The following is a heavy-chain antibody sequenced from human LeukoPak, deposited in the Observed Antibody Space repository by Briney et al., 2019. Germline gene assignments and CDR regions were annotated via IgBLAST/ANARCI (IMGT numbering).Heavy chain of an antibody. D-gene: IGHD1-26*01. V-gene: IGHV4-30-2*01. CDR3: AREGRVGKAFDL. CDR1: GGSISSGGYY. CDR2: IYHSGST. J-gene: IGHJ2*01. Sequence: SQTLSLTCTVSGGSISSGGYYWSWIRQPPGKGLEWIGYIYHSGSTYYNPSLKSRVTISVDTSKNQFSLKLSSVTAADTAVYYCAREGRVGKAFDLWGRGTLVTVSS.